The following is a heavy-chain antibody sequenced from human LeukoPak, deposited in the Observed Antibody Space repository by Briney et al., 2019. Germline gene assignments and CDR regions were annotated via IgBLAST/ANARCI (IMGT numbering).Heavy chain of an antibody. D-gene: IGHD3-22*01. CDR1: GWRFTSYW. CDR2: IYPGDSDT. Sequence: GESLKISFKGSGWRFTSYWIGWVRPMPGKGLEWMGIIYPGDSDTRYSPSFQGQVTISADKSISTAYLQWSSLKASDTAMYYCAATYYYDSSGYYSSDYWGQGTLVTVSS. CDR3: AATYYYDSSGYYSSDY. V-gene: IGHV5-51*01. J-gene: IGHJ4*02.